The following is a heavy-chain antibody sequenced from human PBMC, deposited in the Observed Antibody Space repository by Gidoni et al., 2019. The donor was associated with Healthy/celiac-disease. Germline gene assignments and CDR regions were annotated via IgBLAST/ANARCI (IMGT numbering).Heavy chain of an antibody. CDR3: SSLKYYYDSDEDY. CDR2: INSDGSST. Sequence: EVQLVESGGGLVQTGGSLRLSCAASGFTFSSYWMHWFRQAPGKGLVWVSRINSDGSSTSYADSVKGRFTISRDNAKNTLYLQMNSLRAEDTAVYYCSSLKYYYDSDEDYWGQGTLVTVSS. CDR1: GFTFSSYW. V-gene: IGHV3-74*01. J-gene: IGHJ4*02. D-gene: IGHD3-22*01.